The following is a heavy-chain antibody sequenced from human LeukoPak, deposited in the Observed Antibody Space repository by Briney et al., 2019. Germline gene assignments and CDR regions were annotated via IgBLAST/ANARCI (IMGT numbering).Heavy chain of an antibody. CDR3: ARLDAVGVYYYYYYMDV. J-gene: IGHJ6*03. CDR2: IYPGDSDT. D-gene: IGHD2-8*01. Sequence: GESLKISCKGSGYSFTSYWIGWVRQMPGKGLEWMGIIYPGDSDTRYSPSFQGQVTISADKSISTAYLQWSSLKASDTAMYYCARLDAVGVYYYYYYMDVWGKGTTVTVSS. V-gene: IGHV5-51*01. CDR1: GYSFTSYW.